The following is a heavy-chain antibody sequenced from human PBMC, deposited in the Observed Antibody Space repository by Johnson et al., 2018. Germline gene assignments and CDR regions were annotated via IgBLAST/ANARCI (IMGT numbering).Heavy chain of an antibody. J-gene: IGHJ4*02. Sequence: QVQLQESGPGLVKPSETLSLTCTVSGGSISSYYWSWIRQPPGKGLEWIGYIYYSGSTNYNPSLKSRVTISVDTSKNQFSLKLSSVTAADTAVYYCARDGGYSYGPSFDYWGQGTLVTVSS. V-gene: IGHV4-59*01. D-gene: IGHD5-18*01. CDR3: ARDGGYSYGPSFDY. CDR2: IYYSGST. CDR1: GGSISSYY.